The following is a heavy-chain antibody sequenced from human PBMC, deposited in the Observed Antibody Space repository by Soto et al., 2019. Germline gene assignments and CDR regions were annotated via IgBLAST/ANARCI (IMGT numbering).Heavy chain of an antibody. V-gene: IGHV1-2*04. D-gene: IGHD6-6*01. J-gene: IGHJ5*02. CDR2: INPNSGGT. CDR1: GYTFTGYY. CDR3: AVGRDSNSWFDP. Sequence: APVKVSCKASGYTFTGYYMHWVRQAPGQGPEWMGWINPNSGGTNYAQKFQGWVTMTRDTSISTAYMELSRLRSDDTVVYYCAVGRDSNSWFDPWGQGTLVTVSS.